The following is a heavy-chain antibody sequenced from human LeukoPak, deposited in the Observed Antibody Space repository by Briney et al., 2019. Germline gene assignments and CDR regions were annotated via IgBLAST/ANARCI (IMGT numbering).Heavy chain of an antibody. CDR1: GGSFSGYY. D-gene: IGHD5-24*01. CDR3: AKSREEIRGLDAFDI. CDR2: INHSGST. J-gene: IGHJ3*02. V-gene: IGHV4-34*01. Sequence: SETLSLTCAVYGGSFSGYYWSWNRQPPGKGLEWIGEINHSGSTNYNPSLKSRVTISVDTSKNQFSLKLSSVTAADTAVYYCAKSREEIRGLDAFDIWGQGTMVTVSS.